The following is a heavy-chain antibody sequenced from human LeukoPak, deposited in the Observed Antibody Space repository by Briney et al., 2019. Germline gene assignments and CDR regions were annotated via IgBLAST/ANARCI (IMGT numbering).Heavy chain of an antibody. CDR1: GFTVSANY. Sequence: GGSLRLSCAASGFTVSANYMSWVRQAPGKGLEWVSVINSDGRTYYADSVKGRFTISRENSKNTLYLQMSSLRVEDTAVYSCARGIFYGGNPYYVFDIWGQGTMVTVSS. V-gene: IGHV3-66*02. CDR3: ARGIFYGGNPYYVFDI. CDR2: INSDGRT. D-gene: IGHD4-23*01. J-gene: IGHJ3*02.